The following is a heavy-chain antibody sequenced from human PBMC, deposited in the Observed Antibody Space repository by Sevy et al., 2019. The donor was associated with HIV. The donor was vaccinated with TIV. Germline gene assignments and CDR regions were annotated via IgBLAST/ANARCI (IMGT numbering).Heavy chain of an antibody. D-gene: IGHD3-22*01. CDR3: AKVTYYYDSRGYPNYYFDY. Sequence: SETLSLTCTVSGGSITSYYWSWIRQPPGNGLEWIGHIYNNGNTNYNPSLRSRVTISVDRSKNQFSLKLSSVNAADTAVYYCAKVTYYYDSRGYPNYYFDYWGQGTLVTVSS. V-gene: IGHV4-59*13. J-gene: IGHJ4*02. CDR1: GGSITSYY. CDR2: IYNNGNT.